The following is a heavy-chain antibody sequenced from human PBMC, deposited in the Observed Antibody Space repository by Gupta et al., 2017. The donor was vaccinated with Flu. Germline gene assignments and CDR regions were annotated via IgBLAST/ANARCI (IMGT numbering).Heavy chain of an antibody. J-gene: IGHJ6*02. V-gene: IGHV3-21*01. D-gene: IGHD3-9*01. Sequence: EVRLVESGGGLVRPGGSLRLSCAVSGFPLDSFAMSWVRQAPGQGLEWVSSISASSAYIYYADSVEGRFTISRDSAENSVYLQMNSLRGEDAAVYYCARLKPSYPNDWPPNYSDVWGQGTTVTVSS. CDR3: ARLKPSYPNDWPPNYSDV. CDR2: ISASSAYI. CDR1: GFPLDSFA.